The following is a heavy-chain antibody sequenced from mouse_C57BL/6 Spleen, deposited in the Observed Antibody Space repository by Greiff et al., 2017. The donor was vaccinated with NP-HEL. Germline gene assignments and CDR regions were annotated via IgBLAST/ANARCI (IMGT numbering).Heavy chain of an antibody. V-gene: IGHV1-26*01. D-gene: IGHD3-2*02. Sequence: VQLQQSGPELVKPGASVKISCKASGYTFTDYYMNWVKQSHGKSLEWIGDINPNNGGTSYNQKFKGKATLTVDKSSSTAYMERRSLTSEDSAVYYCASPRQLRRGFAYWGQGTLVTVSA. J-gene: IGHJ3*01. CDR3: ASPRQLRRGFAY. CDR2: INPNNGGT. CDR1: GYTFTDYY.